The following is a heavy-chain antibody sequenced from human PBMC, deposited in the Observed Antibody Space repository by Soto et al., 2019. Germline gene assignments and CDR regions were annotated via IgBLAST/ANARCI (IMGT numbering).Heavy chain of an antibody. D-gene: IGHD2-2*03. CDR2: IYYSGST. CDR1: GGSISSSSYY. Sequence: SETLSLTCTVSGGSISSSSYYWGWIRQPPGKGLEWIGSIYYSGSTYYNPSLKSRVTISVDTSKNQFSLKLSSVTAADTAVFYCARLGYCSSTSCWGGAFDIWGQGTMVTVSS. V-gene: IGHV4-39*01. J-gene: IGHJ3*02. CDR3: ARLGYCSSTSCWGGAFDI.